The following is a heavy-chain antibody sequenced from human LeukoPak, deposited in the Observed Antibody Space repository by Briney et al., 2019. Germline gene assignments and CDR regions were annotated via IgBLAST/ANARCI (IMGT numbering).Heavy chain of an antibody. D-gene: IGHD5-18*01. Sequence: ASVKVSCKASGYTFTSYGISWVRQAPGQGLEWMGWISAYNGNTNYAQKLQGRVTMTTDTSTSTAYMELRSLRSEDTAVYYCARAPPIQLWFSYYMDVWGKGTTVTVSS. J-gene: IGHJ6*03. V-gene: IGHV1-18*01. CDR3: ARAPPIQLWFSYYMDV. CDR2: ISAYNGNT. CDR1: GYTFTSYG.